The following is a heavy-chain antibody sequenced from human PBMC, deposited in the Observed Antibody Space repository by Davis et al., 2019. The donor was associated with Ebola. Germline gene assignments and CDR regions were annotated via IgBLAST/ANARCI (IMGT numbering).Heavy chain of an antibody. Sequence: PGGSLRLSCAPSGFIFSKWGMTWVRQTAGKGLECVAAISMRGDSTDYADSVKGRFTISRDNPKNTLCLQMNSLRAEDTAVYYCAKIGDFWSGFPPDYWGQGTLVTVSS. V-gene: IGHV3-23*01. CDR2: ISMRGDST. CDR1: GFIFSKWG. CDR3: AKIGDFWSGFPPDY. D-gene: IGHD3-3*01. J-gene: IGHJ4*02.